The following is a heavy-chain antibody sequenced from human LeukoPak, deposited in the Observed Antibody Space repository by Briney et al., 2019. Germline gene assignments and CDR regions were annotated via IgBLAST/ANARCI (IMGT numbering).Heavy chain of an antibody. J-gene: IGHJ6*02. CDR3: ASEVMDYYGMDV. V-gene: IGHV3-66*01. CDR2: IYSGGST. Sequence: PGRSLRLSCPASGFTVSSNYMSWVRQAPGKGLEWVPVIYSGGSTYYADSVKGRFTISRDNSKNTLYLQMNSLRAEDTAVYYCASEVMDYYGMDVWGQGTTVTVSS. CDR1: GFTVSSNY.